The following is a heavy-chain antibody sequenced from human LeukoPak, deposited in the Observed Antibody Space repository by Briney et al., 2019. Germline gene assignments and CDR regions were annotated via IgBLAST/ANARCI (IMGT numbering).Heavy chain of an antibody. D-gene: IGHD6-19*01. J-gene: IGHJ5*02. V-gene: IGHV4-4*02. CDR2: IYHSGST. CDR1: GGSISSSNW. CDR3: ARERYSSGPTLFDP. Sequence: ASETLSLTCAVSGGSISSSNWWSWVRQPPGKGLEWIGEIYHSGSTNYNPSLKSRVTISVDTSKNQFSLKLSSVTAADTAVYYCARERYSSGPTLFDPWGQGTLVTVSS.